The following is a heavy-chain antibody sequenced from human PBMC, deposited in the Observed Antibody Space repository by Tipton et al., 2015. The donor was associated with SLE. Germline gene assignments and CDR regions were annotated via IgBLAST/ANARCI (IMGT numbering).Heavy chain of an antibody. V-gene: IGHV4-59*11. CDR3: ARGLGEFDY. D-gene: IGHD3-16*01. Sequence: TLSLTCTVSGGSISSHYWSWIRQPPGKGLEWIGYIYYSGSTYYNPSLKSRVTILVDTSKNQFSLKLSSVTAADTAVYYCARGLGEFDYWGQGTLVTVSS. CDR2: IYYSGST. CDR1: GGSISSHY. J-gene: IGHJ4*02.